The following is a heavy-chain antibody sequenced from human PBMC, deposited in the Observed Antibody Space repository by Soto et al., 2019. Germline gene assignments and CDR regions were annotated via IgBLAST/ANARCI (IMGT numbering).Heavy chain of an antibody. CDR1: GFTFSSYA. Sequence: GGSLRLSCAASGFTFSSYAMHWVRQAPGKGLEWVAVISYDGSNKYYADSVKGRFTISRDNSKNTLYLQMNSLRAEDTAVYYCATASLSGSKSPWGSSYFDYWGQGTLVTVSS. J-gene: IGHJ4*02. CDR2: ISYDGSNK. V-gene: IGHV3-30-3*01. CDR3: ATASLSGSKSPWGSSYFDY. D-gene: IGHD1-26*01.